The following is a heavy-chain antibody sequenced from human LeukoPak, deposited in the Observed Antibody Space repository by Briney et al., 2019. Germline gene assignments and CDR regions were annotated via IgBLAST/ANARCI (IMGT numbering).Heavy chain of an antibody. CDR2: ISWDGSST. Sequence: GGSLRLSCAASGFTFDYYTMHWVRQAPGKGLEWVSLISWDGSSTFYADSVQGRFTISRDNSKNSLYLQMHSLRTEDSALYYCAKDPYSSIWSYYFDDWSQGTLVTVSS. J-gene: IGHJ4*02. D-gene: IGHD6-19*01. V-gene: IGHV3-43*01. CDR3: AKDPYSSIWSYYFDD. CDR1: GFTFDYYT.